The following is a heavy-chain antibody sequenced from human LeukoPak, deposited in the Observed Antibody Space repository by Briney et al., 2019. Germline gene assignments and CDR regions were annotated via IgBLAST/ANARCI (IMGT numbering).Heavy chain of an antibody. CDR2: IIPIFGTA. CDR3: ARDGDYCSGGSCYPAYYFDY. Sequence: GASVKVSCKASGGTFSSYAISWVRQAPGQGLEWMGGIIPIFGTANYAQKFQGRVTITADESTSTAYMELSSLRSEDTAVYYCARDGDYCSGGSCYPAYYFDYWGQGTLVTVSS. V-gene: IGHV1-69*01. CDR1: GGTFSSYA. D-gene: IGHD2-15*01. J-gene: IGHJ4*02.